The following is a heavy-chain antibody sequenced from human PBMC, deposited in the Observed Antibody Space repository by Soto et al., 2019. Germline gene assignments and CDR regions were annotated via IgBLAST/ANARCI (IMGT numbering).Heavy chain of an antibody. J-gene: IGHJ6*02. Sequence: GSLRLSCAASGFTFSSYAMHWVRQAPGKGLEWVAVISYDGSNKYYADSVKGRFTISRDNSKNTLYLQMNSLRAEDTAVYYCARGRGYSYGDYGMDVWGQGTTVTVSS. D-gene: IGHD5-18*01. CDR3: ARGRGYSYGDYGMDV. V-gene: IGHV3-30-3*01. CDR2: ISYDGSNK. CDR1: GFTFSSYA.